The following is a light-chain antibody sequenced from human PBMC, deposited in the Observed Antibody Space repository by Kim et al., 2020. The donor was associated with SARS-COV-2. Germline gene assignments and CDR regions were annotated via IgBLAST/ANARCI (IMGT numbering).Light chain of an antibody. V-gene: IGLV3-21*03. CDR2: DDS. J-gene: IGLJ1*01. Sequence: PGKTARITCGGNNIGSKSVHWYQQKPGQAPVVVIKDDSDRPSGIPERFSGSNSGNTATLTISRVEAGDEADYYCQVWDTPSDHFVFGAGTKVTVL. CDR3: QVWDTPSDHFV. CDR1: NIGSKS.